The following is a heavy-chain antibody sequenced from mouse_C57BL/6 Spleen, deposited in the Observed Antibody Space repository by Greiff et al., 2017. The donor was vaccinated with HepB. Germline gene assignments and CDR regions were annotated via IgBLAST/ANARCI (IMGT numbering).Heavy chain of an antibody. D-gene: IGHD3-2*02. Sequence: EVQLQQSGTVLARPGASVKMSCKTSGYTFTSYWMHWVKQRPGQGLEWIGAIYPGNSDTSYNQKFKGKAKLTAVTSASTAYMELSSLTNEDSAVYYCTRGRQLRLPYYFDYWGQGTTLTVSS. J-gene: IGHJ2*01. CDR2: IYPGNSDT. CDR3: TRGRQLRLPYYFDY. V-gene: IGHV1-5*01. CDR1: GYTFTSYW.